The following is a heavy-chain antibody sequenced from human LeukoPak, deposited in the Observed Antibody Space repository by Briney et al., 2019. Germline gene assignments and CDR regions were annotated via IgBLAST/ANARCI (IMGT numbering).Heavy chain of an antibody. Sequence: GGSLRLSCAASGFTFSSYSMNWVRQAPGKGLEWVSSISSSSSYIYYADSVKGRFTISRDNSKNTLYLQMNSLRAEDTAVYYCAVDYCSSTSCYDYWGQGTLVTVSS. J-gene: IGHJ4*02. CDR3: AVDYCSSTSCYDY. CDR2: ISSSSSYI. D-gene: IGHD2-2*01. V-gene: IGHV3-21*04. CDR1: GFTFSSYS.